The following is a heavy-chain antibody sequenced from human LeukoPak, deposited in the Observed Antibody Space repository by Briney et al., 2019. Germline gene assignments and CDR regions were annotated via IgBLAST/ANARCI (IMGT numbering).Heavy chain of an antibody. CDR3: ATSSGSYYY. V-gene: IGHV4-61*02. CDR1: GASLSSGSYY. J-gene: IGHJ4*02. D-gene: IGHD1-26*01. Sequence: SQTLSLTCTVSGASLSSGSYYWSWIRQPAGKGLEWIGRIYPSGSTDYNPSLKSRVTISIDTSKNQFSLKLSSVTAADTAVYYCATSSGSYYYWGQGTLVTVSS. CDR2: IYPSGST.